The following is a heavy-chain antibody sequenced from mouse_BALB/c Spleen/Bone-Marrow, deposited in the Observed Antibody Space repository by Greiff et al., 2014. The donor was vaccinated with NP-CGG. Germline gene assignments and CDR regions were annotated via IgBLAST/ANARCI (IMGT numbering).Heavy chain of an antibody. J-gene: IGHJ4*01. V-gene: IGHV5-2*01. CDR1: EYEFPSHD. CDR3: ARHGFYYAMDY. Sequence: GGVLVQPGESLKLSCESNEYEFPSHDMSWVRKTPEKRLELVAAINSDGGITNYPDTMERRFTISRDNTKKTLYLQMSSLRSEDTALYYCARHGFYYAMDYWGQGTSVTVSS. CDR2: INSDGGIT.